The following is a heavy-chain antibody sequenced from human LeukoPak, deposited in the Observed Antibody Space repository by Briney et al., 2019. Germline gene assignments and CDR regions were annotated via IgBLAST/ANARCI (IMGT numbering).Heavy chain of an antibody. CDR2: IYYSGST. Sequence: IGYIYYSGSTSYNPSLKSRVTISVDTSKNQFSLKRSSVTAADTAVYYCARGYSGSYGRFDYWGQGTLVTVST. V-gene: IGHV4-59*09. D-gene: IGHD1-26*01. J-gene: IGHJ4*02. CDR3: ARGYSGSYGRFDY.